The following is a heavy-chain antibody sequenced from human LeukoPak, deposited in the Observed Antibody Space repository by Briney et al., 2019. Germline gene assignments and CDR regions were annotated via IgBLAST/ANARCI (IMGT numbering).Heavy chain of an antibody. CDR2: IYYSGST. CDR1: GASISSYY. CDR3: ARNYYGSGTGPRY. D-gene: IGHD3-10*01. Sequence: SETLSLTCTVSGASISSYYWSWIRQPPGKGLEWIGYIYYSGSTNYNPALKSRVTISVDTSKNQFSLKLRSVSAADTAVYYCARNYYGSGTGPRYWGQGTLVTVSS. V-gene: IGHV4-59*01. J-gene: IGHJ4*02.